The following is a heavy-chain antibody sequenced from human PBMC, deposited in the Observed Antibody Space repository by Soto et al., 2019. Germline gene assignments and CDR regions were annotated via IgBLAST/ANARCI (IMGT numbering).Heavy chain of an antibody. V-gene: IGHV3-23*01. CDR3: AKGDPVLRFLEWLY. J-gene: IGHJ4*02. D-gene: IGHD3-3*01. CDR2: ISGSGSST. CDR1: GFTFNNA. Sequence: EVQLLESGGGLVQPGGSLRLSCAASGFTFNNAMSWVRQAPGKGLEWVSGISGSGSSTYYADSVKGRFTISRDNSKNTLYLQMNILRAEDTAVYYCAKGDPVLRFLEWLYWGQGTLVTVSS.